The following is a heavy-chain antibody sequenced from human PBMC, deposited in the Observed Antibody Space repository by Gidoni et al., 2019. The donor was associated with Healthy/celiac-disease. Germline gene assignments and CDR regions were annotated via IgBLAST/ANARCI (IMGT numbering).Heavy chain of an antibody. D-gene: IGHD5-18*01. CDR2: IYYSGST. Sequence: QVQLQESGPGLVKPSQTLSLTCTVPGGSISSGGYYWSWNRQHPGKGLEWIGYIYYSGSTYYNPSLKSRVTISVDTSKNQFYLKLSSVTAADTAVYYCARVLHSYGYSNWGQGTLVTVSS. CDR3: ARVLHSYGYSN. CDR1: GGSISSGGYY. V-gene: IGHV4-31*03. J-gene: IGHJ4*02.